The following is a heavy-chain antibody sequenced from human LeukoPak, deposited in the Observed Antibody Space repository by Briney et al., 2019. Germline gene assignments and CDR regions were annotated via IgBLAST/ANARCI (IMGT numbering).Heavy chain of an antibody. V-gene: IGHV3-23*01. CDR3: AKTRDIVVVVAAPFDY. Sequence: PGGSLRLSCAASGFTFSSYAMSWVRQAPGKGLEWVSGISGSGGSTYNADSVKGRFTISRDNSKNTLYLQMSSLRAEDTAAYYCAKTRDIVVVVAAPFDYWGQGTLVTVSS. D-gene: IGHD2-15*01. CDR1: GFTFSSYA. CDR2: ISGSGGST. J-gene: IGHJ4*02.